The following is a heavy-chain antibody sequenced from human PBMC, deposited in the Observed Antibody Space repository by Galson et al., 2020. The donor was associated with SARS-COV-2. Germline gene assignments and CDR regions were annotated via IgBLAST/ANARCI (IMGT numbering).Heavy chain of an antibody. J-gene: IGHJ4*02. CDR3: AKDGYGQQLALSLFDY. V-gene: IGHV3-23*01. Sequence: GESLKISCAASGFTFSSYAMSWVRQAPGKGLEWVSAISGSGGSTYYADSVKGRFTISRDNSKNTLYLQMNSLRAEDTAVYYCAKDGYGQQLALSLFDYWGQGTLVTVSS. CDR2: ISGSGGST. D-gene: IGHD6-13*01. CDR1: GFTFSSYA.